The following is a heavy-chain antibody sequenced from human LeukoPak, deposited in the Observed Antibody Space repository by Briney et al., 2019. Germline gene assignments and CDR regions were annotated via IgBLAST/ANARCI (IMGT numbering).Heavy chain of an antibody. D-gene: IGHD5/OR15-5a*01. V-gene: IGHV4-31*03. CDR3: ARGTLRLFDY. CDR1: GGSISSGGHY. CDR2: IYYSGSA. J-gene: IGHJ4*02. Sequence: SQTLSLTCTVSGGSISSGGHYWSWIRQHPAKGLEWIGYIYYSGSAYYNPSLESRVTISIDTSKNQFSLKLTSVTAADTAVYFCARGTLRLFDYWGRGTLVTVSS.